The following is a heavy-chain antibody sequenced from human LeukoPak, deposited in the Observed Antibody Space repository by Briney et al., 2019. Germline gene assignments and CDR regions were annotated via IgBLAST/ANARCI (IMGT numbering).Heavy chain of an antibody. Sequence: GGSLRLSCAASGFTFSSYGMSWVRQAPGKGLEWVSAISGSGGFTYYADSVKGRFTISRDNSKNTLYLQMNSLKAEDTAVYYCAKSVLLWFGEVLYEYYFDSWGQGTLVTVSS. CDR2: ISGSGGFT. J-gene: IGHJ4*02. D-gene: IGHD3-10*01. CDR3: AKSVLLWFGEVLYEYYFDS. V-gene: IGHV3-23*01. CDR1: GFTFSSYG.